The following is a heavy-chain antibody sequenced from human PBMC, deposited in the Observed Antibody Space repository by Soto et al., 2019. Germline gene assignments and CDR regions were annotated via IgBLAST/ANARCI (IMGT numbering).Heavy chain of an antibody. CDR3: ARGYDFWGGMDV. J-gene: IGHJ6*02. CDR1: GDTFSFYT. CDR2: VNPILSMS. Sequence: SVKVSCKASGDTFSFYTINWVRQAPGLGLEWMGRVNPILSMSNYAQKFQGRVTMTADKSASTAYMELSSLRSEDTAVHYCARGYDFWGGMDVRGQGTTVTVSS. V-gene: IGHV1-69*02. D-gene: IGHD3-3*01.